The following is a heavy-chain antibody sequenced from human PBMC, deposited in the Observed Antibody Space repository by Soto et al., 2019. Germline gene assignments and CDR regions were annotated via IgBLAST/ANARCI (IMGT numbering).Heavy chain of an antibody. D-gene: IGHD2-2*01. V-gene: IGHV4-34*01. CDR2: INHSGST. CDR3: ARGHQSYYYYYYMDV. Sequence: SETLSLTCAVYGGSFSGYYWSWIRQPPGKGLEWIGEINHSGSTNYNPSLKSRVTISVDTSKNQFSLKLSSVTAADTAVYYCARGHQSYYYYYYMDVWGKGTTVTVSS. J-gene: IGHJ6*03. CDR1: GGSFSGYY.